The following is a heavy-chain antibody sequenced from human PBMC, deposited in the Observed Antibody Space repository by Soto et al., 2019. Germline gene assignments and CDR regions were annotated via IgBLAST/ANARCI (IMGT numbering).Heavy chain of an antibody. Sequence: SETLSLTCAVYGGSFSGYYWSWIRQPPGKGLEWIGEINHSGSTNYNPSFKSRVTISVDTSKNQFSLKLSSVTAADTAVYYCARGSSRLRFLEWLLRYGMDVWGQGTTVTVSS. CDR3: ARGSSRLRFLEWLLRYGMDV. J-gene: IGHJ6*02. V-gene: IGHV4-34*01. CDR2: INHSGST. D-gene: IGHD3-3*01. CDR1: GGSFSGYY.